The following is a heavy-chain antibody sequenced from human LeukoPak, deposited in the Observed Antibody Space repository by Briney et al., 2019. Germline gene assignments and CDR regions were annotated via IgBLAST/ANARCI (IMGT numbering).Heavy chain of an antibody. CDR1: GGTFSSYA. V-gene: IGHV1-69*06. D-gene: IGHD3-9*01. J-gene: IGHJ5*02. CDR2: IIPIFGTA. Sequence: SVKVSCKASGGTFSSYAISWVRQAPGQGLEWMGGIIPIFGTANYAQKFQGRVTITADKSTSTAYMELSSLRSEDTAVYYCARRSILTGYYSGNWFDPWGQGTLVTVSS. CDR3: ARRSILTGYYSGNWFDP.